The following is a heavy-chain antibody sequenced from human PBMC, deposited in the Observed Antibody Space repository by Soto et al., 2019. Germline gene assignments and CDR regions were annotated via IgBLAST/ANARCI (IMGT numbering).Heavy chain of an antibody. CDR2: IVPVFGRV. Sequence: QVHLVQSGAEVRKPGSSVRVSCKASGDTFTKYAISWLRQAPGQGLEWMGGIVPVFGRVTYAQRFQDGVSIIADKSTATSYLELTSLTADDTAVYYCAGVASGSTWDYFDYWGQGTLVTVSS. J-gene: IGHJ4*02. D-gene: IGHD3-10*01. CDR1: GDTFTKYA. CDR3: AGVASGSTWDYFDY. V-gene: IGHV1-69*06.